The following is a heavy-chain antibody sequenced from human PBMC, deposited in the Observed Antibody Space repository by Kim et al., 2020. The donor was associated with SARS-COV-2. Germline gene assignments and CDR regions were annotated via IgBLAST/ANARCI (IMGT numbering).Heavy chain of an antibody. CDR1: GGTFSSYA. CDR3: AVVGATRRSRGHPNY. V-gene: IGHV1-69*13. CDR2: IIPIFGTA. J-gene: IGHJ4*02. D-gene: IGHD1-26*01. Sequence: SVKVSCKASGGTFSSYAISWVRQAPGQGLEWMGGIIPIFGTANYAQKFQGRVTITADESTSTAYMELSSLRSEDTAVYYCAVVGATRRSRGHPNYWGQGTLVTVSS.